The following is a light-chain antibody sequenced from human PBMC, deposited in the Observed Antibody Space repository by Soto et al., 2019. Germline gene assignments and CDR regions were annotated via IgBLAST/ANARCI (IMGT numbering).Light chain of an antibody. CDR3: QQYGKLPIT. Sequence: EIVLTQSPGTLSLSAGERATLSWRASQSVTSSYLTWYQQKPGQAPRLLIYGASTRAAGIPDRFSGSGSGTDFTLTISSLEPEDFAVYYCQQYGKLPITFGQGTRLEIK. CDR2: GAS. CDR1: QSVTSSY. J-gene: IGKJ5*01. V-gene: IGKV3-20*01.